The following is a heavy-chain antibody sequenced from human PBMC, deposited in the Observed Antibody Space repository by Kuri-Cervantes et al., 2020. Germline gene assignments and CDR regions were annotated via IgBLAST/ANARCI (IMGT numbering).Heavy chain of an antibody. V-gene: IGHV3-30*18. Sequence: GGSLRLSCAASGFTFSSYGMHWVRQAPGKGLEWVAVISYDGSNKYYADSVKGRFTISRDNSKNTLYLQMNSPRAEDTAVYYCAKELNYYDSSGYGPVWGQGTLVTVSS. CDR3: AKELNYYDSSGYGPV. D-gene: IGHD3-22*01. CDR1: GFTFSSYG. J-gene: IGHJ4*02. CDR2: ISYDGSNK.